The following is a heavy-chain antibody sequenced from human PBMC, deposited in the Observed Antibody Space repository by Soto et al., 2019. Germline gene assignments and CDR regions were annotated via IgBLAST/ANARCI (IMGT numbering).Heavy chain of an antibody. V-gene: IGHV3-33*01. CDR3: ARDQMRYGDSTGYGMDV. D-gene: IGHD4-17*01. Sequence: GGSLRLSCAASGFTFLSYGMHWVRQARGKGLEWVAVIWYDGSNKYYADSVKGRFTISRDNSKNTLYLQMNSLRAEDTAVYYCARDQMRYGDSTGYGMDVWGQGTTVTVSS. CDR1: GFTFLSYG. J-gene: IGHJ6*02. CDR2: IWYDGSNK.